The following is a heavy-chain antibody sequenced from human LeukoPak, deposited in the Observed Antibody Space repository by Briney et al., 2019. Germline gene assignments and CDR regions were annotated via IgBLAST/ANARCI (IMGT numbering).Heavy chain of an antibody. CDR1: GGSISSYY. D-gene: IGHD5-12*01. CDR2: IYYSGST. V-gene: IGHV4-59*12. J-gene: IGHJ6*03. Sequence: SETLSLTCTVSGGSISSYYWSWIRQPPGKGLEWIGYIYYSGSTNYNSSLKSRVTISVDTSKNQFSLKLSSVTAADTAVYYCASGARSGYDDYYYYYMDVWGKGTTVTISS. CDR3: ASGARSGYDDYYYYYMDV.